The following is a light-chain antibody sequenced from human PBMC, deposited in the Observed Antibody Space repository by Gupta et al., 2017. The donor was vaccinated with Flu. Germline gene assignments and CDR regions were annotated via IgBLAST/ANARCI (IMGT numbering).Light chain of an antibody. J-gene: IGKJ1*01. V-gene: IGKV1-17*01. Sequence: PASLYASVGERVTLTCRASQSIRKDIGWYQQKPGQAPRLLIFAASSLHSGVSVRFSGSGSGTEFTLTITSLQSEDFATYYCQHHSNYPWTFGQGTKVEIK. CDR1: QSIRKD. CDR3: QHHSNYPWT. CDR2: AAS.